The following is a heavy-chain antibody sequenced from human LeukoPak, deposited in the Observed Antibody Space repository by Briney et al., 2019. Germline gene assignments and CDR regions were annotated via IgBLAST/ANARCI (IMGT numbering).Heavy chain of an antibody. V-gene: IGHV3-48*04. CDR1: GFPFSSYG. D-gene: IGHD4-23*01. J-gene: IGHJ6*04. Sequence: GGSLRLSCAASGFPFSSYGMHWVRQAPGKGLGWISYISTSSSTRYYADSVKGRFTISRDNTENSLYLQMNSLRAEDTAVYYCARGDGGYYYGMDVWGKGTTVTVSS. CDR3: ARGDGGYYYGMDV. CDR2: ISTSSSTR.